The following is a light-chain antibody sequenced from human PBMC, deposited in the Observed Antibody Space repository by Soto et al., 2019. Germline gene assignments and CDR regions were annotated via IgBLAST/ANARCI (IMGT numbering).Light chain of an antibody. J-gene: IGKJ4*02. CDR3: QQDDTSPLT. Sequence: EIVLTQSPATLSLSQGERATLSCGASQTITSAYLAWYQLKPGLAPRLLFYDASNSANGVPDRFSGIGSGSDCTLTISRPDSKDFALYYGQQDDTSPLTFGGGTKMESK. CDR2: DAS. CDR1: QTITSAY. V-gene: IGKV3D-20*01.